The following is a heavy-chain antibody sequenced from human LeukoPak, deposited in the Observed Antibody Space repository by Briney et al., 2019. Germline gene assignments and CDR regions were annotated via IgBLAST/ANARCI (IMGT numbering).Heavy chain of an antibody. D-gene: IGHD5-24*01. CDR3: ARDRGDGYILYYFDY. CDR2: ISYDGSNK. V-gene: IGHV3-30-3*01. CDR1: GFTFSSYA. J-gene: IGHJ4*02. Sequence: GGSLRLSCAASGFTFSSYAMHWVRQAPGKGLEWVAVISYDGSNKYYADSVKGLFTISRDNSKNTLYLQMNSLRAEDTAVYYCARDRGDGYILYYFDYWGQGTLVTVSS.